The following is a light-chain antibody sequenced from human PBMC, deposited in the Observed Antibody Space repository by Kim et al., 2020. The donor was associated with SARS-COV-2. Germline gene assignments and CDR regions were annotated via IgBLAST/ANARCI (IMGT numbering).Light chain of an antibody. CDR3: QHSYNAPYI. V-gene: IGKV1-39*01. Sequence: SASVRDRVTISCRASQTIMRYLNWYQQKPGKAPKLLISSASTLQSGVPSRFSGSGSGTDFTLTISSLQPEDSASYFCQHSYNAPYIFGQETKLEI. J-gene: IGKJ2*01. CDR1: QTIMRY. CDR2: SAS.